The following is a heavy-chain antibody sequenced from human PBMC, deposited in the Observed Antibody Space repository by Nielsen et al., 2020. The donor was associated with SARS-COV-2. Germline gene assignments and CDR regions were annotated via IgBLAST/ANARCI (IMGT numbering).Heavy chain of an antibody. CDR1: GFTFDDYA. CDR2: ISWNSGSI. V-gene: IGHV3-9*01. CDR3: AKLHSGSFGAGDY. D-gene: IGHD1-26*01. J-gene: IGHJ4*02. Sequence: SLKISCAASGFTFDDYAMHWVRQAPGKGLEWVSGISWNSGSIGYADSVKGRFTISRDNAKNSLYLQMNSLRAEDTALYYCAKLHSGSFGAGDYWGQGTLVTVSS.